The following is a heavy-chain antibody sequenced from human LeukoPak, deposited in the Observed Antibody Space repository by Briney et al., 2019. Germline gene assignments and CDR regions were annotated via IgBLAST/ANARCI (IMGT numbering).Heavy chain of an antibody. CDR3: ARHSRVGSYGEYYYFGMDV. V-gene: IGHV4-59*08. Sequence: PSETLSLTCTVSGVSISSYYWSWIRQPPGKGPEWIGYIYYSGSTNYNPSLKSRVTISVDTSRNQFSLKLSSVTAADTAVYYCARHSRVGSYGEYYYFGMDVGGQGTTVTVP. D-gene: IGHD5-18*01. CDR1: GVSISSYY. CDR2: IYYSGST. J-gene: IGHJ6*02.